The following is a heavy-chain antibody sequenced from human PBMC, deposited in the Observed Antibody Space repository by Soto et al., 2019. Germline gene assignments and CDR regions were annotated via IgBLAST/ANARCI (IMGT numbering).Heavy chain of an antibody. CDR3: ACYWTYYSYSSAPPDYFQY. D-gene: IGHD3-22*01. J-gene: IGHJ1*01. CDR2: TSGSGSRT. V-gene: IGHV3-23*01. CDR1: GFTFSTYA. Sequence: EVQLLESGGGLVHPGGSLRLSCAASGFTFSTYAMSWVRQAPGKGLEWVSSTSGSGSRTYYADSVKGRFTISRDNSKNTLYRQMNSLRGEDTAVYYCACYWTYYSYSSAPPDYFQYWGQGTLVTGSS.